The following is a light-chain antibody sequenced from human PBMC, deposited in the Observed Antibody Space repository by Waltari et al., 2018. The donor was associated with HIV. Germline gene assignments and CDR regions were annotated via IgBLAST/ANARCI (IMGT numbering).Light chain of an antibody. J-gene: IGKJ1*01. CDR3: QQYGDLSWT. CDR2: GAY. Sequence: EVVLTQSPGTLPLSPGQIGTLSCRASQSVRSNYFAWYQQKSGQAPRLLIFGAYNRATGIPERFSGSGSGTDFTLTISRLEPEDFAVYYCQQYGDLSWTFGQGTKVEIK. CDR1: QSVRSNY. V-gene: IGKV3-20*01.